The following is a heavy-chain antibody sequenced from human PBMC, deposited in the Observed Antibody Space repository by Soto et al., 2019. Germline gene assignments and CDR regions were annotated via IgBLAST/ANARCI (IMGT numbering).Heavy chain of an antibody. CDR1: VFTFQNYV. Sequence: PWGTLRLYGSASVFTFQNYVIHWVRQAPGKGLEYVSAIGAKGDATYADSVKVRFFISRDNSKNSLFLQMTNVTFEDTATYFCVKVDWYSVDCWGQGALVTVSS. D-gene: IGHD2-21*02. J-gene: IGHJ4*02. V-gene: IGHV3-64D*06. CDR3: VKVDWYSVDC. CDR2: IGAKGDAT.